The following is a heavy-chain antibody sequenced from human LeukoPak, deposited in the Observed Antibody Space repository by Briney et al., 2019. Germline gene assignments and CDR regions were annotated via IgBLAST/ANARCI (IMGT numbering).Heavy chain of an antibody. CDR2: INPNSGGT. CDR3: ASDREMATPGAPHYFDY. CDR1: GYTFTAYY. V-gene: IGHV1-2*02. D-gene: IGHD5-24*01. J-gene: IGHJ4*02. Sequence: GASVKVSCKASGYTFTAYYIHWVRQAPGQGLEWMGWINPNSGGTNYAQKFQGRVTMTRDTSISTAYMELSRLRSDDTAVYYCASDREMATPGAPHYFDYWGQGTLVTVSS.